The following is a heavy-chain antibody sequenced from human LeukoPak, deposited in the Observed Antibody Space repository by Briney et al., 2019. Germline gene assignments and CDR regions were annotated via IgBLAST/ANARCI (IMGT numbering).Heavy chain of an antibody. CDR2: INPNSGGT. J-gene: IGHJ4*02. D-gene: IGHD3-10*01. CDR3: ARGLDYYGSGSYYTLAGY. Sequence: ASVKVSCKASGYTFTGYYMHWVRQAPGHGLEGMGWINPNSGGTNYAQKFQGRVTMTRDTSISTAYMELSRLRSDDTAVYYCARGLDYYGSGSYYTLAGYWGQGTLVTVSS. CDR1: GYTFTGYY. V-gene: IGHV1-2*02.